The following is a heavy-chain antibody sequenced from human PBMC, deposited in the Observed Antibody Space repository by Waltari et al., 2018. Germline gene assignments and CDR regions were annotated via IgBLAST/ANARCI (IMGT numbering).Heavy chain of an antibody. V-gene: IGHV3-7*01. J-gene: IGHJ4*02. D-gene: IGHD2-21*01. CDR3: ARDRGYCGGDCYKNLDS. CDR2: KKKDGSEK. Sequence: EVQLVESGGGLVQPGGSLRLSCEAIGFPFSEFWMTWVRQAPGEGLEWVANKKKDGSEKYYVDSVKRRFTGSRDNAKNSLYLQMSSLRAEDTAIYYCARDRGYCGGDCYKNLDSWGQGTLVAVSS. CDR1: GFPFSEFW.